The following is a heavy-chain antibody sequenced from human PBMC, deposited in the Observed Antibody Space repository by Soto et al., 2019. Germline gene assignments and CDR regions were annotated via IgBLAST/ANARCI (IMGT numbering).Heavy chain of an antibody. CDR2: MFHSGST. V-gene: IGHV4-30-2*01. CDR3: XXXXXXXXLNEHWYFDL. Sequence: QMQLQESGSGLVKPSQTLSLTCAVSGGSINTGGYFWSWIRQTPGKGLEWIGDMFHSGSTHYNPXXXXXXXXXXXXXXXXXXXXXXXXXXXXXXXXXXXXXXXXXXLNEHWYFDLWGRGTLVTVSS. J-gene: IGHJ2*01. CDR1: GGSINTGGYF.